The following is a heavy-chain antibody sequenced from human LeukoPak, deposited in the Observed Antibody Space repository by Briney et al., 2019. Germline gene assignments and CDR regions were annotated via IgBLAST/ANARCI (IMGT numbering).Heavy chain of an antibody. CDR3: ARDPGERPADNYYYYGMDV. V-gene: IGHV1-18*04. D-gene: IGHD2-2*01. CDR2: ISAYNGNT. Sequence: ASVKVSCKDPGYTFTSYGISCVRQTPGQRVEWRGQISAYNGNTNYAQKLQSRVTMTTDTSTSTAYMELRSLRSDDTAVYYCARDPGERPADNYYYYGMDVWGKGTTVTVSS. J-gene: IGHJ6*04. CDR1: GYTFTSYG.